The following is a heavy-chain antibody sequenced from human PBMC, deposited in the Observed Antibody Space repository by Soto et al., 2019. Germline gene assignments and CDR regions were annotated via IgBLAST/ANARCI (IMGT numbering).Heavy chain of an antibody. V-gene: IGHV3-23*01. Sequence: PGGSLRLSCAASGVTFSSYAMSWVRQAPGKGMEWVSAISGSGGSTYYADSVKGRFTISRDNSKNTLYLQMNSLRAEDTAVYYSAKDLPGGHHDSGGHAVDYWDQGTLVTVSS. CDR1: GVTFSSYA. D-gene: IGHD3-22*01. J-gene: IGHJ4*02. CDR3: AKDLPGGHHDSGGHAVDY. CDR2: ISGSGGST.